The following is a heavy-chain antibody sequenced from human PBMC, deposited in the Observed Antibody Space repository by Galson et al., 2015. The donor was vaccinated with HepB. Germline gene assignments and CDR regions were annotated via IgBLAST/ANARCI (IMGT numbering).Heavy chain of an antibody. Sequence: SVKVSCKASGFRFTSSAMQWVRQARGQRLEWIGWIVVGSGNTKYAQEFQERVTMTRDISTTTVYMDLSGLRSEDTAVYYCAADTTYSTSWFNWFDPWGQGTLVTVSS. CDR2: IVVGSGNT. V-gene: IGHV1-58*02. CDR3: AADTTYSTSWFNWFDP. D-gene: IGHD6-13*01. CDR1: GFRFTSSA. J-gene: IGHJ5*02.